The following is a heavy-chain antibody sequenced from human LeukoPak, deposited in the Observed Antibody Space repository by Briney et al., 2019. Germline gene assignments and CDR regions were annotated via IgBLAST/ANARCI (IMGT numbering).Heavy chain of an antibody. CDR2: ISGSGGST. D-gene: IGHD3-22*01. V-gene: IGHV3-23*01. J-gene: IGHJ4*02. CDR1: GFTFSSYA. Sequence: GGSLRLSCAATGFTFSSYAMHWVRQAPGKGLEWVSAISGSGGSTYYADSVKGRFTISRDNSKNTLYLQMNSLRAEDTAVYYCAKVSLGNYYDKPEDYWGQGTLVTVSS. CDR3: AKVSLGNYYDKPEDY.